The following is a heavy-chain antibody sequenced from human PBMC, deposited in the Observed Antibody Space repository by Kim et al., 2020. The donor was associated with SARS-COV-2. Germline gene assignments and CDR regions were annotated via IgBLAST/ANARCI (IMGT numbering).Heavy chain of an antibody. CDR3: ARERGGISSGWYGLDY. CDR1: GFTFSSYW. Sequence: GGSLRLSCAASGFTFSSYWMHWVRQAPGKGLVWVSRINSDGSSTSYADSVKGRFTISRDNAKNTLYLQMNSLRAEDTAVYYCARERGGISSGWYGLDYWGQGTLVTVSS. CDR2: INSDGSST. V-gene: IGHV3-74*01. J-gene: IGHJ4*02. D-gene: IGHD6-19*01.